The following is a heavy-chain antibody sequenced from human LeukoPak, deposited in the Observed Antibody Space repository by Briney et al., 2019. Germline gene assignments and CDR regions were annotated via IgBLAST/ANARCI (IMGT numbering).Heavy chain of an antibody. V-gene: IGHV4-39*01. CDR3: ASLSSGWYKVDY. D-gene: IGHD6-19*01. CDR2: IYYSGST. Sequence: PSETLSLTCTVSGGSISSSSYYWGWIRQPPGKGLEWIGNIYYSGSTYYNPSLKSRVTISVDTSKNQFSLKLSSVTAADTAVYYCASLSSGWYKVDYWGQGNPGHRLL. J-gene: IGHJ4*02. CDR1: GGSISSSSYY.